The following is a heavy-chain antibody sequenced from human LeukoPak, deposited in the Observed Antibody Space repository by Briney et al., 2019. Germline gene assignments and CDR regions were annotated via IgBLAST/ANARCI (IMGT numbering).Heavy chain of an antibody. Sequence: PGGSLRLSCAASGFTFSSYAMSWVRQAPGKGLEWVSAISGSSSYIYYADSVKGRFTISRDNAKNSLYLQMNSLRAEDTAVYYCARVGSGSGSSHLDYWGQGTLVTVSS. V-gene: IGHV3-21*01. CDR2: ISGSSSYI. D-gene: IGHD3-10*01. J-gene: IGHJ4*02. CDR3: ARVGSGSGSSHLDY. CDR1: GFTFSSYA.